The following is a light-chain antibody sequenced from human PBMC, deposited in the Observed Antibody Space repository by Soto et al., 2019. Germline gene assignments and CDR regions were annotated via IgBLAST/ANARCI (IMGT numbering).Light chain of an antibody. CDR3: QQTSSAPFT. J-gene: IGKJ3*01. CDR2: DAA. V-gene: IGKV1-39*01. Sequence: DIQMTQSPYSLSAAVGDRVTITCRASQNINTYLNWYQQKPGKAPKLLIFDAASLQSGVPSRFSGSGSRTDFTLTITSLQPGDFATYYCQQTSSAPFTFGPGTKVDIK. CDR1: QNINTY.